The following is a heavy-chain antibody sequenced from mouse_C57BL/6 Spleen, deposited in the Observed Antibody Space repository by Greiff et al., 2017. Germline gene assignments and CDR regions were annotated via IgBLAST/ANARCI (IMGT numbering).Heavy chain of an antibody. Sequence: QVQLQQPGAELVMPGASVKLSCKASGYTFTSYWMHWVKQRPGQGLEWIGEIDPSDSYTNYTQKFKGKSTLTVDKSSSTAYMQLSSLTSEDSAVYYCATYGSSRYAMDYWGQGTSVTVSS. CDR3: ATYGSSRYAMDY. D-gene: IGHD1-1*01. J-gene: IGHJ4*01. CDR2: IDPSDSYT. CDR1: GYTFTSYW. V-gene: IGHV1-69*01.